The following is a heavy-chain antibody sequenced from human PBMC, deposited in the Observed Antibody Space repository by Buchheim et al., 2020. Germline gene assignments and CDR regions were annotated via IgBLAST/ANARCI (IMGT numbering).Heavy chain of an antibody. D-gene: IGHD6-6*01. J-gene: IGHJ4*02. CDR1: GLYFSSHW. Sequence: QLVESGGGLVPPGGSLRLSCAASGLYFSSHWMHWVRQAPGEGLVWVARISGDGTLTYYADSVEGGFTISRDNAEKALFLQMSSRTVDDTAVYCCADVHVNVWGQG. CDR2: ISGDGTLT. V-gene: IGHV3-74*01. CDR3: ADVHVNV.